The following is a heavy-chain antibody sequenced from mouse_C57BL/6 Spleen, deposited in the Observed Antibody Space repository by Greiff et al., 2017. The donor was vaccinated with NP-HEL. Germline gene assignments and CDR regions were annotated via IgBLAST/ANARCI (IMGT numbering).Heavy chain of an antibody. V-gene: IGHV1-59*01. CDR3: ARDLSVDY. J-gene: IGHJ4*01. Sequence: QVQLQQPGAELVRPGTSVKLSCKASGYTFTSYWMHWVKQRPGQGLEWIGVIDPSDSYTNYNQKFKGKATLTVDTSSSTAYMQLSSLTSEDSAVYYWARDLSVDYWGQGTSVTVSS. D-gene: IGHD3-1*01. CDR2: IDPSDSYT. CDR1: GYTFTSYW.